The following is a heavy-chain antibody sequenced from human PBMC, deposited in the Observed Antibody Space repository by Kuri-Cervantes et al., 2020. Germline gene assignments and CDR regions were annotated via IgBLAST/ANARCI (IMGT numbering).Heavy chain of an antibody. CDR3: ARAYCSSTSCWLDP. CDR1: GGSIRSGGYS. D-gene: IGHD2-2*01. J-gene: IGHJ5*02. V-gene: IGHV4-30-2*01. Sequence: SQTLSLTCAVSGGSIRSGGYSCGWIRQPPGKGLEWIGYIYHSGSTYYNPSPKSRVTISVDRSKNQFSLKLSSVTAADTAVYYCARAYCSSTSCWLDPWGQGTLVTVSS. CDR2: IYHSGST.